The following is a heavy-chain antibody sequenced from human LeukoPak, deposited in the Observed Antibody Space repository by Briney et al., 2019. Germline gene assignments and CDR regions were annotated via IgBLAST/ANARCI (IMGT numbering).Heavy chain of an antibody. V-gene: IGHV1-8*01. J-gene: IGHJ4*02. D-gene: IGHD3-3*01. CDR1: GYTFTSYD. CDR3: ARGPRTIFGVVIELPDDY. Sequence: GASVKVSCKASGYTFTSYDINWVRQATGQGLEWMGWMNPNSGDTGYAQTFQGRVTMTRDTSVGTAYMELSSLRSEDTAVYYCARGPRTIFGVVIELPDDYWGQGTLVTVSS. CDR2: MNPNSGDT.